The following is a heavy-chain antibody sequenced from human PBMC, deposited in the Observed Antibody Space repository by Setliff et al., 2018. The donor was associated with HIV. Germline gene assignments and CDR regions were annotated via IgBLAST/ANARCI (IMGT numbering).Heavy chain of an antibody. CDR1: GDSISSYY. Sequence: SETLSLTCTVSGDSISSYYWTWIRQPAGQGLEWIGYMSYNGSTYYNPSLKSRITISVDTSKNHFSLKLSSVTAADTAVYYCARSGYYYDSSGYSSWGRGTLVTVSS. CDR2: MSYNGST. CDR3: ARSGYYYDSSGYSS. J-gene: IGHJ2*01. D-gene: IGHD3-22*01. V-gene: IGHV4-59*08.